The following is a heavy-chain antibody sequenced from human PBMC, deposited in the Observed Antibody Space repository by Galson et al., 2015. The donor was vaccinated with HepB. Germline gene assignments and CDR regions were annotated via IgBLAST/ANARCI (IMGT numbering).Heavy chain of an antibody. J-gene: IGHJ4*02. CDR3: AKDEGWYYDILIGSGYHFES. V-gene: IGHV3-30*18. CDR2: ISYDGSNK. CDR1: GFTFSSYG. D-gene: IGHD3-9*01. Sequence: SLRLSCAASGFTFSSYGMHWVRQAPGKGLEWVAVISYDGSNKYYGDSVKGRFTISRDNSKNTLSLQMNSLRAEDTAVYYCAKDEGWYYDILIGSGYHFESWGQGALVTVSS.